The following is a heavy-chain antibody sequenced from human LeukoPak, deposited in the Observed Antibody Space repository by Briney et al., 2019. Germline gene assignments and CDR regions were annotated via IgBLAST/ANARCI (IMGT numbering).Heavy chain of an antibody. Sequence: PSETLSLTCTVSGGSISSSSYYWAWIRQPPGKGLEWVGGIYYSGSTYYNPSLKSRVTISVDTSKNQFSLKLTSVTAGDTAVYYCARQGGSPDWFDPWGQGTLVTVSS. V-gene: IGHV4-39*01. D-gene: IGHD1-26*01. CDR3: ARQGGSPDWFDP. J-gene: IGHJ5*02. CDR1: GGSISSSSYY. CDR2: IYYSGST.